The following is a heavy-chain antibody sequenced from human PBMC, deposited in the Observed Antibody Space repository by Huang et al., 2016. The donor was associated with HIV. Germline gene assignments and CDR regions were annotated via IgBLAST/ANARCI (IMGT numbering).Heavy chain of an antibody. V-gene: IGHV1-3*01. Sequence: QVQLVQSGAEVKKPGASVKVSCKASGYSFTTYALHWVRQAPGPRFEWMGWINPVNGNTNYSQKFQGRVTITRDTSASTVYMEVSSRTFEDTAVYYCAREFVIFGAPLWPAYWGQGTLISVSS. CDR3: AREFVIFGAPLWPAY. D-gene: IGHD2-21*01. CDR1: GYSFTTYA. CDR2: INPVNGNT. J-gene: IGHJ4*02.